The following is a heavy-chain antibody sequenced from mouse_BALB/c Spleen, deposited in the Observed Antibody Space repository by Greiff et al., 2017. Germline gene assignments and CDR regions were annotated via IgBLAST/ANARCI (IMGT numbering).Heavy chain of an antibody. CDR3: TSTTVVVDY. V-gene: IGHV1-15*01. CDR1: GYTFTDYE. CDR2: IVPETGGT. Sequence: QVQLQQSGAELVRPGASVTLSCKASGYTFTDYEMHWVKQTPVHGLEWIGAIVPETGGTAYNQKFKGKATLTADKSSSTAYMELRSLTSEDSAVYYCTSTTVVVDYWGQGTTLTVSS. J-gene: IGHJ2*01. D-gene: IGHD1-1*01.